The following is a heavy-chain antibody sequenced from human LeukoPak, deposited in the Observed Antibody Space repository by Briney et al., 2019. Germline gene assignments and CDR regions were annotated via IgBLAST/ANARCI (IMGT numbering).Heavy chain of an antibody. J-gene: IGHJ4*02. D-gene: IGHD4-23*01. CDR2: MYYSGST. V-gene: IGHV4-39*01. Sequence: PSETLSLTCTVSVGSIGSSSYYWGWIRQPPGKGLEWIGSMYYSGSTYYNPSLKSRVTISVDTSENQFSLKLSSVTAADTAVYYCARLDYYGGNGVIDYWGQGTLVTVSS. CDR1: VGSIGSSSYY. CDR3: ARLDYYGGNGVIDY.